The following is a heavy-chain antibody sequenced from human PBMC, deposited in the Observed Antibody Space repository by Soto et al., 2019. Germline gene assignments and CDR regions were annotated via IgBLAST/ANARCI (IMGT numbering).Heavy chain of an antibody. CDR1: GLTFTDYW. Sequence: PGGSLRLSCVTYGLTFTDYWMSWVRQAPGKGLEWVANIKQDESEKNYLDSVKGRFTISRDNAKNSLYLQMNSLRAEDTAVYYCASDRFRGTYYLRRVTYFFEEWGQGAPVTVSS. CDR3: ASDRFRGTYYLRRVTYFFEE. J-gene: IGHJ4*02. D-gene: IGHD1-26*01. CDR2: IKQDESEK. V-gene: IGHV3-7*03.